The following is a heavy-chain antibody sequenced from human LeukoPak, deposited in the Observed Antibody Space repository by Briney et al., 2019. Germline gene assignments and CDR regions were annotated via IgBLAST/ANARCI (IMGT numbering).Heavy chain of an antibody. CDR2: IYSSGNT. CDR3: ARDGVVTMELDY. D-gene: IGHD3-3*01. CDR1: GDSISSSRHY. J-gene: IGHJ4*02. Sequence: TLSLTCTVSGDSISSSRHYWSWTRQPAGKELEWIGRIYSSGNTNYNPSLKSRVTISLDTSKNQFSLNLRSVTAADTAVYYCARDGVVTMELDYWGQGTLVTVSS. V-gene: IGHV4-61*02.